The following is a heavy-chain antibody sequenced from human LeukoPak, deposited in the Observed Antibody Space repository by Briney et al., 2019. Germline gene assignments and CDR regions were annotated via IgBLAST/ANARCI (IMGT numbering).Heavy chain of an antibody. D-gene: IGHD1-1*01. V-gene: IGHV4-39*07. Sequence: SETLSLTCTVSGGSISSSSYYWGWIRQPPGKGLEWIGSIYYSGSTYYNPSLKSRVTISVDKSKNQFSLKLNSVTAADTAVYYCARNEGSGDFDYWGQGTLVTVSS. CDR1: GGSISSSSYY. CDR2: IYYSGST. CDR3: ARNEGSGDFDY. J-gene: IGHJ4*02.